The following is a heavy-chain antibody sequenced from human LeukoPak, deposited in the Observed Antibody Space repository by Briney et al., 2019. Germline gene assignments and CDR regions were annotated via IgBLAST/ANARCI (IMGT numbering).Heavy chain of an antibody. Sequence: VGTLRLSCAPSVLTPSTYRIGCVRQAASTQLRGFSAIGGTGGGTYYADSVKGRFTISRDNSKNTLYLQMNSLRAEDTAVYYCAKRGFGTNAVPPPGGAKCYFDCWGQGTLVSVSS. V-gene: IGHV3-23*01. CDR1: VLTPSTYR. J-gene: IGHJ4*02. D-gene: IGHD2-8*01. CDR3: AKRGFGTNAVPPPGGAKCYFDC. CDR2: IGGTGGGT.